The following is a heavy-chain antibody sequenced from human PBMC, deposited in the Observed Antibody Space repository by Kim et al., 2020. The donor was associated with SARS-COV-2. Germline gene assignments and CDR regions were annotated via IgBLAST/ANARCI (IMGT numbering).Heavy chain of an antibody. CDR3: ARGPNYSPFDY. D-gene: IGHD4-4*01. Sequence: YGTISVRGRFTSSSDNDKNSLYLQMNSLRAEDTAVDYCARGPNYSPFDYWGQGTLVTVSS. V-gene: IGHV3-48*03. J-gene: IGHJ4*02.